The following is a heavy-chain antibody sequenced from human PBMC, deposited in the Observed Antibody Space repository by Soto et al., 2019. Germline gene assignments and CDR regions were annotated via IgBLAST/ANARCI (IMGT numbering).Heavy chain of an antibody. J-gene: IGHJ3*02. CDR1: GGSITSGYYS. D-gene: IGHD1-20*01. V-gene: IGHV4-30-4*01. Sequence: QVQLQESGPGLVKSSQTLSLTCTVSGGSITSGYYSWNWIRQTPGKGLEWIGYIHYSGNTYRNPSLKSRVTISADTSKSHCSLKLTSVTAADTAIYYCARGEVTGTSAAFDIWGQGTMVTVSS. CDR3: ARGEVTGTSAAFDI. CDR2: IHYSGNT.